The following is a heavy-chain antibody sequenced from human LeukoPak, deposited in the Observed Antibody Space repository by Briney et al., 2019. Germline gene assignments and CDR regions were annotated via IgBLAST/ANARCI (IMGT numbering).Heavy chain of an antibody. CDR3: ARDTIGDRFTHYYDSSADVWFDP. CDR1: GGTFSSYA. CDR2: IIPILGIA. V-gene: IGHV1-69*04. Sequence: SVKVSCKASGGTFSSYAISWVRQAPGQGLEWMGRIIPILGIANYAQKFQGRVTITADKSTSTACMELSSLRSEDTAVYYCARDTIGDRFTHYYDSSADVWFDPWGQGTLVTVSS. D-gene: IGHD3-22*01. J-gene: IGHJ5*02.